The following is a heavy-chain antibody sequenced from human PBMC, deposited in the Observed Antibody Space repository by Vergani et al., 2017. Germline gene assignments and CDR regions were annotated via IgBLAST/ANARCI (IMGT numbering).Heavy chain of an antibody. D-gene: IGHD3-10*01. CDR2: ISSSSSGI. V-gene: IGHV3-21*01. CDR3: AREIGELFYAVALVI. J-gene: IGHJ3*02. CDR1: GFTFSSYS. Sequence: EVQLVESGGGLVQPGGSLRLSCAASGFTFSSYSMNWVRQAPGKGLEWVSSISSSSSGIYYADSVKGRFTIARDNAKNSLYLQMNILRADDTAVYYCAREIGELFYAVALVIWGQGTMVTVSS.